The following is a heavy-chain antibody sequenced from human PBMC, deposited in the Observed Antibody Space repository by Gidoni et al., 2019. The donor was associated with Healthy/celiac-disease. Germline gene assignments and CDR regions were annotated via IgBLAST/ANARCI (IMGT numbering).Heavy chain of an antibody. Sequence: QVQLVQSGAVVKKPGASVKVSCKASGYTFTSYYMHWVRQAPGHGLEWMGIINPSGGSTSYAQKLQGRVTMTRDTSTSTVYMELSSLRSEDTAVYYCARDRYSSSWYETYFDYWGQGTLVTVSS. CDR3: ARDRYSSSWYETYFDY. D-gene: IGHD6-13*01. CDR2: INPSGGST. J-gene: IGHJ4*02. V-gene: IGHV1-46*04. CDR1: GYTFTSYY.